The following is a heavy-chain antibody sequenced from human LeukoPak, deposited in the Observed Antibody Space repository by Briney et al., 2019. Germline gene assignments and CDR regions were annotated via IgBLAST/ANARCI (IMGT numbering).Heavy chain of an antibody. CDR2: IHHSGST. D-gene: IGHD6-13*01. CDR3: ARVRIAAAGTSPDYYYYGMDV. Sequence: SETLSLTCAVSGGSISSSNWWSWVRQPPGKGLEWIEEIHHSGSTNYNPSLKSRVTISVDKSKNQFSLKLSSVTAADTAVYYCARVRIAAAGTSPDYYYYGMDVWGKGTSVTVSS. V-gene: IGHV4-4*02. CDR1: GGSISSSNW. J-gene: IGHJ6*04.